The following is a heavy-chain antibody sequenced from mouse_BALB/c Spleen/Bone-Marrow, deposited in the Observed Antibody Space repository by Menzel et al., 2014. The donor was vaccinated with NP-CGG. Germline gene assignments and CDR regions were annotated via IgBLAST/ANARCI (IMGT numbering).Heavy chain of an antibody. J-gene: IGHJ1*01. CDR1: GYSITSDYS. CDR2: ISYSGST. V-gene: IGHV3-2*02. CDR3: ARSADWYFDV. Sequence: EVNLVESGPGLVKPSQSLSLTCTVTGYSITSDYSWHWIRQFPGNKLEWMGYISYSGSTSYYPSLKSRISITRDTSKNQFLLQLNSVTTEDTATYYCARSADWYFDVWGAGTTVTVSS.